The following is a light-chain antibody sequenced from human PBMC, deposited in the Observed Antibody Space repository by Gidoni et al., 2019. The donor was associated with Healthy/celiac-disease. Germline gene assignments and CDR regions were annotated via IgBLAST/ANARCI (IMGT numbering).Light chain of an antibody. CDR2: AAS. V-gene: IGKV1-39*01. J-gene: IGKJ1*01. CDR1: QRLERF. Sequence: DVQMTQSPSSLSATVGDRVTITCRASQRLERFLNWYQQLPGKAPQLLIYAASTLQSGVTSMCSGSASGTQFTPTITSLHPEDSATYFCQQSQGTPWTFGQGTKVEIQ. CDR3: QQSQGTPWT.